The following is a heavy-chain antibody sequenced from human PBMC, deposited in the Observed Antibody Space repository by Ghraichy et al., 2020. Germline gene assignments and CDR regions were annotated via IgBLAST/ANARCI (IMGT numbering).Heavy chain of an antibody. V-gene: IGHV4-59*01. CDR3: ARGGDGYNFGYYYYGMDV. J-gene: IGHJ6*02. CDR1: GGSISSYY. CDR2: IYYSGST. D-gene: IGHD5-24*01. Sequence: SETLSLTCTVSGGSISSYYWSWIRQPPGKGLEWIGYIYYSGSTNYNPSLKSRVTISVDTSKNQFSLKLSSVTAADTAVYYCARGGDGYNFGYYYYGMDVWGQGTTVTVSS.